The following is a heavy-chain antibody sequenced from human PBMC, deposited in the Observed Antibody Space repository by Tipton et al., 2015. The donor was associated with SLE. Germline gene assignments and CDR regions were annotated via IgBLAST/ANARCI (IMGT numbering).Heavy chain of an antibody. D-gene: IGHD1-26*01. J-gene: IGHJ4*02. CDR1: GGSISSYY. CDR2: IYTSGST. V-gene: IGHV4-4*08. CDR3: ARGLSSGSWGEYYFDY. Sequence: TLSLTCTVSGGSISSYYWSWIRQPPGKGLEWIGYIYTSGSTNYNPSLKSRVTISVDTSKNQFSLKLSSVTAADTAVYYCARGLSSGSWGEYYFDYWGQGTLVTVSS.